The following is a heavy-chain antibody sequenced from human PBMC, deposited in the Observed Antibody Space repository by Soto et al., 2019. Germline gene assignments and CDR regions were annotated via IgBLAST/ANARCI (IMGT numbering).Heavy chain of an antibody. CDR3: ARRALVVVAAISYNWFDP. Sequence: SETLSLTCAVSSGSISSSNWWSWVRQPPGKGLEWIGEIYHSGSTNYNPSLKSRVTISVDKSKNQFSLKLSSVTAADTAVYYCARRALVVVAAISYNWFDPWGQGTLVTVSS. V-gene: IGHV4-4*02. J-gene: IGHJ5*02. CDR2: IYHSGST. CDR1: SGSISSSNW. D-gene: IGHD2-15*01.